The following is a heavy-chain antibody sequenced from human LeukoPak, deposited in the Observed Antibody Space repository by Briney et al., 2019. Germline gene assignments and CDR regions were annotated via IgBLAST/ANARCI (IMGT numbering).Heavy chain of an antibody. J-gene: IGHJ2*01. CDR2: INQDGSGK. D-gene: IGHD6-13*01. CDR3: ASRWWYFDL. V-gene: IGHV3-7*02. CDR1: GFTFSNYW. Sequence: GGSLRLSCAASGFTFSNYWMSWVRQAPGKGLEWVANINQDGSGKYYVDSVKGRFAISRDNANNSLYLQMNGLRAEDTAVYYCASRWWYFDLWGRGTLVTVSS.